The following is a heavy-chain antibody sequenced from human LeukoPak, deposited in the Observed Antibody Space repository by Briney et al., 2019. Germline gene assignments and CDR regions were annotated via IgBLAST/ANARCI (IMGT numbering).Heavy chain of an antibody. CDR2: ISYDGSNK. CDR1: GFTFSSYG. V-gene: IGHV3-30*18. D-gene: IGHD5-18*01. J-gene: IGHJ4*02. CDR3: AKGGVGGYSYGQRLGY. Sequence: GRSLRLSCAASGFTFSSYGMHWVRQAPGKGLEGVAVISYDGSNKYYADSVKGRFTISRDNSKNTLYLQMNSLRAEDTAVYYCAKGGVGGYSYGQRLGYWGQGTLVTVSS.